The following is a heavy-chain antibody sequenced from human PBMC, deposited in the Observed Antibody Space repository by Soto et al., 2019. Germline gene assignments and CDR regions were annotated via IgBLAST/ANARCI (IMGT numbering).Heavy chain of an antibody. D-gene: IGHD3-10*01. CDR2: FILDFGTR. J-gene: IGHJ6*01. Sequence: QVQLAQSVAEVKKRGSSVKVSCRVSGGTFNNYAISWVRQAPGEGLEWMGGFILDFGTRKYALGFQDRVTISAGVYATTVYMDLISLRTDDTAAYYCARDTREITRIRGVIPYYIYHMDVWGPGTTVAGSS. V-gene: IGHV1-69*01. CDR3: ARDTREITRIRGVIPYYIYHMDV. CDR1: GGTFNNYA.